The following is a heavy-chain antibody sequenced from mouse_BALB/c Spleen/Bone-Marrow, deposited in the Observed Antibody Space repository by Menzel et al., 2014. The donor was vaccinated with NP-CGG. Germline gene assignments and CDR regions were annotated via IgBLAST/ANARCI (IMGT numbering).Heavy chain of an antibody. Sequence: VQLQQSGAELVRPGSSVKISCKGSGYAFSSYWMNRVKQRPGQGLEWIGQIYPGDGDTNNNGKFKGKATLTADKSSTTVYTQLSSLTSEDSAVYFCARSNDYDPLAYWGQGTLVTVSA. J-gene: IGHJ3*01. CDR1: GYAFSSYW. D-gene: IGHD2-4*01. CDR3: ARSNDYDPLAY. CDR2: IYPGDGDT. V-gene: IGHV1-80*01.